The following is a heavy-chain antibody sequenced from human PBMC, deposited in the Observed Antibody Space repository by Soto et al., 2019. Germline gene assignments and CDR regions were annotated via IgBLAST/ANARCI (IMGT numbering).Heavy chain of an antibody. CDR1: GFTFSSYS. Sequence: EVQLVESGGGLVQPGGSLRLSCAASGFTFSSYSMNWVRQAPGKGLEWVSYISSSSSKIYYGDSVKGRFTISRDNARNSLYLQLNSLRPEETAVYYCARDLVGSSWGYYFAYWGQGTLVTVSS. CDR2: ISSSSSKI. V-gene: IGHV3-48*01. J-gene: IGHJ4*02. D-gene: IGHD6-13*01. CDR3: ARDLVGSSWGYYFAY.